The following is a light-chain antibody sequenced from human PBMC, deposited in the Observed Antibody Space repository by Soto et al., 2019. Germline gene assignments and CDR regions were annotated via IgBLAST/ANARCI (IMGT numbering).Light chain of an antibody. CDR3: QQTYSTPRGA. CDR2: AAS. Sequence: DIQMTQSPSSLSASVGDRVTITCRASESTRNNLNWYQQKPGKAPKLLIYAASTLQSGVPSRFSGGGSGTEFTLTIGSLQPEDFTTYYCQQTYSTPRGAFGQGTKVDIK. V-gene: IGKV1-39*01. CDR1: ESTRNN. J-gene: IGKJ1*01.